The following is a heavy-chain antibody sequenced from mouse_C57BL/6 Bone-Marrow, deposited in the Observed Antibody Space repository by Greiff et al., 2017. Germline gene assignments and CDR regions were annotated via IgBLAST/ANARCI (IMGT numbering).Heavy chain of an antibody. D-gene: IGHD1-1*01. V-gene: IGHV3-6*01. CDR3: ARVNYYGSSYLYAMDY. Sequence: ESGPGLVKPSQSLSLTCSVTGYSITSGYYWNWIRQFPGNKLEWMGYISYDGSNNYNPSLKNRISIARDTSKNQFFLKLNSVTTEDTATYYCARVNYYGSSYLYAMDYWGQGTSVTVSS. J-gene: IGHJ4*01. CDR2: ISYDGSN. CDR1: GYSITSGYY.